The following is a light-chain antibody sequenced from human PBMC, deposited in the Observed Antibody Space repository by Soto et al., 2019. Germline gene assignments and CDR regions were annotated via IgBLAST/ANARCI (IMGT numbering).Light chain of an antibody. CDR2: DAS. CDR3: QQRSNWPPVT. Sequence: EIVLTQSPATLSLSPGERATLSCRARQSVGYHLAWYQQKPGQAPRLLIYDASNRATGIPARFSGSGSGTDFTLAISSLEPEDFAVYYCQQRSNWPPVTFGGGTK. J-gene: IGKJ4*01. CDR1: QSVGYH. V-gene: IGKV3-11*01.